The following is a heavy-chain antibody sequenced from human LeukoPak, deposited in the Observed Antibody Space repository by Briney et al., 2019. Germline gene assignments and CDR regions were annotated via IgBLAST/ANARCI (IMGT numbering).Heavy chain of an antibody. CDR2: IYPSGNT. D-gene: IGHD3-10*01. V-gene: IGHV4-4*07. J-gene: IGHJ4*02. Sequence: SETLSLTCTVSGGSMNNYYWSWIRRPAGKGLEWIGRIYPSGNTYYNPSLKSRVTMSVDTSKNQFSLRLRSVTAADTALYYCARDYKYYDSGSYYDYWGQGTLVTVSS. CDR3: ARDYKYYDSGSYYDY. CDR1: GGSMNNYY.